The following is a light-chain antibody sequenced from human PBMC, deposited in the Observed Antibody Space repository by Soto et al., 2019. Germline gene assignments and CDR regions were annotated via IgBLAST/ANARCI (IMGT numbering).Light chain of an antibody. CDR2: DVS. V-gene: IGLV2-11*01. J-gene: IGLJ2*01. CDR1: SSDVGGYNY. CDR3: CLYAVSYTHVV. Sequence: QSALTQPRSVSGSPGQSVTISCTGTSSDVGGYNYVSWYQQHPGKAPKLMIYDVSKRPSGVPDRFSGSKSGNTASLTISGLQAEDEADYCCCLYAVSYTHVVFGGGTQLTVL.